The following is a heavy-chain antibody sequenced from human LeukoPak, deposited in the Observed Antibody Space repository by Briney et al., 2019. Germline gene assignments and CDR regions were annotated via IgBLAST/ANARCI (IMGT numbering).Heavy chain of an antibody. CDR1: GFTFSSYN. CDR2: ISSSSYM. J-gene: IGHJ4*02. CDR3: AKELMGFDY. V-gene: IGHV3-21*04. D-gene: IGHD2-8*01. Sequence: GGSLRLSCAASGFTFSSYNMNWVRQAPGKGLEWVSSISSSSYMYYAESVKGRFTISRDNAKNSLYLQMNSLRGEDTAMYYCAKELMGFDYWGQGSLVTVSS.